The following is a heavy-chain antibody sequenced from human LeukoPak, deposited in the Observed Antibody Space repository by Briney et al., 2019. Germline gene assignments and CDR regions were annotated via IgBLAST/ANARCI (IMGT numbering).Heavy chain of an antibody. J-gene: IGHJ4*02. CDR1: GYTLTELS. V-gene: IGHV1-24*01. CDR3: AALDPDSSGLDY. CDR2: FDPEDGET. D-gene: IGHD3-22*01. Sequence: ASVKVSCKVSGYTLTELSMHWVRQAPGKGLEWMGGFDPEDGETIYAQKFQGRVTMTEDTSTDTAYMELSSLRSEDTAVYYCAALDPDSSGLDYWGQGTLVTVSS.